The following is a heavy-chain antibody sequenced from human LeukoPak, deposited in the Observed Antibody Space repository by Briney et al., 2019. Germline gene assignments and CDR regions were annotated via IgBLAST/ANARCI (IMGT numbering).Heavy chain of an antibody. CDR1: GFTFSSYG. CDR3: AKSRGVVRGVTTHRYFDY. CDR2: ISGSGGST. V-gene: IGHV3-23*01. D-gene: IGHD3-10*01. Sequence: GGSLRLSCAASGFTFSSYGMSWVRQAPGKGPEWVSAISGSGGSTYYADSVKGRFTISRDNSKNTLYLQMNSLRAEDTAVYCCAKSRGVVRGVTTHRYFDYWGQGTLVTVSS. J-gene: IGHJ4*02.